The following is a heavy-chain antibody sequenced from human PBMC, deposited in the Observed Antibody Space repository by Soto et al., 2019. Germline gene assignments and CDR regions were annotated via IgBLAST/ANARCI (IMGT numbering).Heavy chain of an antibody. CDR2: ISNEGSNT. D-gene: IGHD1-1*01. V-gene: IGHV3-30*01. J-gene: IGHJ6*02. Sequence: QVHLVESGGDVVKPGRSLRLSCVASGFTFDTYGIHWVRKAPGKGLQWVALISNEGSNTYYADSVRGRFTISRDNSKNTVYLQVNALRPEDTGVYYCARVTPGNNLYYFSGLDVWGQGTSVTVSS. CDR3: ARVTPGNNLYYFSGLDV. CDR1: GFTFDTYG.